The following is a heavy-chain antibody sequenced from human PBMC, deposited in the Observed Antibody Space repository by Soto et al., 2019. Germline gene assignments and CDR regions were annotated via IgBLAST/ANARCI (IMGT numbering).Heavy chain of an antibody. V-gene: IGHV4-34*01. CDR1: GGSFSAYY. Sequence: SETLSLTGAGYGGSFSAYYWSWIRQPPGKGLEWIGEINRSVGTSYNPSLKSRVTISVDTSKSQFSLKLTSVTAADRAVYYCARDTLSGMGGSGSAHYYYGMDVWGQGTTVTVSS. D-gene: IGHD3-10*01. CDR2: INRSVGT. CDR3: ARDTLSGMGGSGSAHYYYGMDV. J-gene: IGHJ6*02.